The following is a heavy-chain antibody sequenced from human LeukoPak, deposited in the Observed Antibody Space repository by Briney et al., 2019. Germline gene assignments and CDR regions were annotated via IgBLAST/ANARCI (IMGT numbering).Heavy chain of an antibody. Sequence: GGSLRLSCAASGFTFSSYRMNWVRQAPGKGLEWVSYISSSSSTIYYADSVKGRFTISRDNAKNSLYLQMNSLRAEDTAVYYCAGSWSPYDAFDIWGQGTMVSVSS. J-gene: IGHJ3*02. CDR3: AGSWSPYDAFDI. CDR1: GFTFSSYR. D-gene: IGHD6-13*01. CDR2: ISSSSSTI. V-gene: IGHV3-48*01.